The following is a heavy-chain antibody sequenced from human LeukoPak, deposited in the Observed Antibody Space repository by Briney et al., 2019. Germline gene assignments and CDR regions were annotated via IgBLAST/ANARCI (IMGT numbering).Heavy chain of an antibody. V-gene: IGHV3-23*01. J-gene: IGHJ6*03. CDR3: AKDGSTGPNYYYYYYMDV. Sequence: GGSLRLSCAASGFTFSSYAMGWVRQAPGKGLEWVSAISGSGDTYYADSVKGRFTISRDNSKNTLYLQMNSLRAEDTAVYYCAKDGSTGPNYYYYYYMDVWGKGTTVTVSS. CDR1: GFTFSSYA. CDR2: ISGSGDT. D-gene: IGHD5/OR15-5a*01.